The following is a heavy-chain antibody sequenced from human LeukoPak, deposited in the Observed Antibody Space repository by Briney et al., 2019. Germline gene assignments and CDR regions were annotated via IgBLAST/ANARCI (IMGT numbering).Heavy chain of an antibody. V-gene: IGHV3-30*03. Sequence: GRSLRLSCAASGFGFSSYGMHWVRQAPGKGLEWVAAISHEGSNAYYADSMKGRFTISRDQLKNTLYLQMNSLRAEDTAVYYCARDPDSSGWYEEDYWGQGTLVTVSS. CDR3: ARDPDSSGWYEEDY. J-gene: IGHJ4*02. D-gene: IGHD6-19*01. CDR2: ISHEGSNA. CDR1: GFGFSSYG.